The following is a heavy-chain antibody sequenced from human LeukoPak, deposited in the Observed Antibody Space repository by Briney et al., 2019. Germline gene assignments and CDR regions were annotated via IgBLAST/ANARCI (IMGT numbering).Heavy chain of an antibody. J-gene: IGHJ4*02. CDR3: ASSLAYCGGDCYSTDVDY. D-gene: IGHD2-21*02. V-gene: IGHV1-69*01. Sequence: SVKVSCKASGGTFSSYAISWVRQAPGQGLEWMGGIIPISGTANYAQKFQGRVTITADEPTSTAYMELSSLRSEDTAVYYCASSLAYCGGDCYSTDVDYWGQGTLVTVSS. CDR2: IIPISGTA. CDR1: GGTFSSYA.